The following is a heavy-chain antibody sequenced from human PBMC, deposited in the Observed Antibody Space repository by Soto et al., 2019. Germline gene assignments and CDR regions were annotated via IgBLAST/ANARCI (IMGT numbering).Heavy chain of an antibody. V-gene: IGHV2-26*01. D-gene: IGHD3-3*01. Sequence: QVTLKESGPVLVKPTETLTLTCTVSGFSLSNARMGVSWIRQPPGKALEWLAHIFSNDEKSYSTSLKSRLTISKDTSKSQVVLAITNMDPVDTATYYCARISPLITIFGVVKVGGYYFDYWGQGTLVTVSS. J-gene: IGHJ4*02. CDR3: ARISPLITIFGVVKVGGYYFDY. CDR1: GFSLSNARMG. CDR2: IFSNDEK.